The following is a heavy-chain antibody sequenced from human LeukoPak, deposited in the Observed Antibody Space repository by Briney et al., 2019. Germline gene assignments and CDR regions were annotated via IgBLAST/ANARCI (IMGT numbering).Heavy chain of an antibody. V-gene: IGHV3-74*01. Sequence: PGRSLSLSCTASGFTFSTDWTHWGRHAPGRGQGWVSLINSDVSYRDFADSVKGRFTISRDNAQSTLYLQMISLRVEDTAVYDCATELRENGATSRNAFDSWGKGAVVSV. CDR1: GFTFSTDW. CDR2: INSDVSYR. CDR3: ATELRENGATSRNAFDS. D-gene: IGHD2-8*01. J-gene: IGHJ3*02.